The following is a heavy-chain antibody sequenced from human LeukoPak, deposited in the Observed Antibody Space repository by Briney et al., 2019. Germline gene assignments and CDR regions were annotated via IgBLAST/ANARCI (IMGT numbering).Heavy chain of an antibody. J-gene: IGHJ4*02. D-gene: IGHD1-26*01. V-gene: IGHV4-59*01. CDR1: GGSISSYY. CDR3: ARDRNLYSGSFAS. CDR2: IYYSGST. Sequence: PSETLSLTCTVSGGSISSYYWSWIRQPPGKGLEWIGYIYYSGSTNYNPSLKSRVTISVDTSKNQFSLKLSSVTAADTAVYFCARDRNLYSGSFASWGQGTLVTVSS.